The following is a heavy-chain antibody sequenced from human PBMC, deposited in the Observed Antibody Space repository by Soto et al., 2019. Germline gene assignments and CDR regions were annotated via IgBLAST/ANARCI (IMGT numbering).Heavy chain of an antibody. J-gene: IGHJ4*02. CDR1: GYTFTSYG. D-gene: IGHD2-15*01. CDR3: ARDSPVVAATSISDY. V-gene: IGHV1-18*01. CDR2: ISAYNGNT. Sequence: QVQLVQSGAEVKKPGDSVKVSCKASGYTFTSYGISWVRQAPGQGLEWMGWISAYNGNTNYAQKLQGRVTMTTDTSTSKAYMELRSLRSDDTAVYYCARDSPVVAATSISDYWGQGTLVTVSS.